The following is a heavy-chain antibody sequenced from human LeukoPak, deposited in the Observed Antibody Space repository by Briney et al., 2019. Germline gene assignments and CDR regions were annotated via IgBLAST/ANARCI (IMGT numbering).Heavy chain of an antibody. V-gene: IGHV3-23*01. J-gene: IGHJ4*02. Sequence: GGSLRLSCAASGFTFSSYAMSWVRQAPGKGLEWVSAISGSGGSTYYADSVKGRFTISRDNSKNTLYLQMNSLRAEDTAVYYCAKCINCDFWSGYYDYWGQGTLVTVSS. CDR1: GFTFSSYA. CDR3: AKCINCDFWSGYYDY. D-gene: IGHD3-3*01. CDR2: ISGSGGST.